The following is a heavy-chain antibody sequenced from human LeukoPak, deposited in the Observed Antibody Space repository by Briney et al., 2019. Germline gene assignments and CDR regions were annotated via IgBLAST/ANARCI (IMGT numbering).Heavy chain of an antibody. CDR3: AKTPFYGDYPWRGDTYFDY. CDR1: GFTLSSYW. J-gene: IGHJ4*02. Sequence: PGGSLRLSCAASGFTLSSYWMHWVRQAPGKGLEWVSAIGGSGGSTYYADSVKGRFTISRDNSKNTLYLQMNSLRAEDTAVYYCAKTPFYGDYPWRGDTYFDYWGQGTLVTVSS. V-gene: IGHV3-23*01. CDR2: IGGSGGST. D-gene: IGHD4-17*01.